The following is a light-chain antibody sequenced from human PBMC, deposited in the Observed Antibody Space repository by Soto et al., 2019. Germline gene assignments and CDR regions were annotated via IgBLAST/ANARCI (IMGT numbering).Light chain of an antibody. V-gene: IGKV1-12*01. CDR1: QDITAW. J-gene: IGKJ5*01. CDR3: PQGKIFPLT. Sequence: DIQMTQSPSSMSASLGDRVTITFLASQDITAWLALSQQRPGLAPKGLIYASSILESGVQSRFAGSVSVTNFTLIIYDLQTEDFATYFCPQGKIFPLTFCRGTG. CDR2: ASS.